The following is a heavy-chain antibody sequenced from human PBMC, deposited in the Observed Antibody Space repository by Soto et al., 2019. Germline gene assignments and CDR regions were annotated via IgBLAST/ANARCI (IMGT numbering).Heavy chain of an antibody. J-gene: IGHJ6*02. V-gene: IGHV1-46*01. CDR1: GYTFTSYY. D-gene: IGHD3-10*01. Sequence: ASVKVSCKASGYTFTSYYMHWVRQAPGQGLEWLGLISPSGGSTTYAQKFQGRLTMTRDTSTSTVYMELSSLRSEDAAVYYCARVRFSYYDGLDVWGLGTTVIGSS. CDR3: ARVRFSYYDGLDV. CDR2: ISPSGGST.